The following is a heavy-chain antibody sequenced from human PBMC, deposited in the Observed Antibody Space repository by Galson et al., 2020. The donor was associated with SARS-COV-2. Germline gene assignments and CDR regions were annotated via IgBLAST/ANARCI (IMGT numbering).Heavy chain of an antibody. J-gene: IGHJ4*02. D-gene: IGHD3-22*01. CDR3: ARDYYDSSGYHNLGY. CDR1: GGSVSSGSYY. Sequence: SETLSLTCTVSGGSVSSGSYYWSWIRQPPGKGLEWIGYIYYSGSTNYNPSLKSRVTISVDTSKNQFSLKLSSVTAADTAVYYCARDYYDSSGYHNLGYWGQGTLVTVSS. CDR2: IYYSGST. V-gene: IGHV4-61*01.